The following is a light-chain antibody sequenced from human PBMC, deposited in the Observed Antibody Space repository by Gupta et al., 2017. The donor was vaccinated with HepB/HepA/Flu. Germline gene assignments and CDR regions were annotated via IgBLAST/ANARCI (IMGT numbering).Light chain of an antibody. J-gene: IGLJ3*02. CDR2: EVS. Sequence: QSALTQPASVSGSPGQSITISCTATNNDFGDYNLVSWYQQFPGRAPKLVIFEVSKRPSGVSDRFSGSKSGNTASLTISGLQAEDEADYYCCSYAGPKKRVFGGGTKVTVL. CDR3: CSYAGPKKRV. CDR1: NNDFGDYNL. V-gene: IGLV2-23*02.